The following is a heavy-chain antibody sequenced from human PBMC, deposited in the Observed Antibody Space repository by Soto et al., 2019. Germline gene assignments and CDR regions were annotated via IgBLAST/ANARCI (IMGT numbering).Heavy chain of an antibody. J-gene: IGHJ5*02. D-gene: IGHD2-2*01. CDR2: ISLYSDGT. CDR3: ARLVPGAEAWFGP. CDR1: GYTFSNYG. V-gene: IGHV1-18*01. Sequence: QAQLVQSGGEVKRPGASVKVSCKTSGYTFSNYGITWVRQAPGQPLEWLGWISLYSDGTNYAQKFQGRVSMTTDTSTTTAYMELRSLRSDDTAVYYCARLVPGAEAWFGPWGQGTLVTVSS.